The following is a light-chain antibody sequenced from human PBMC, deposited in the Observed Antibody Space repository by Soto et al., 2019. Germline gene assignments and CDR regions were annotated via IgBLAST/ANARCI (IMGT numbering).Light chain of an antibody. V-gene: IGLV2-14*01. CDR1: SSDVGGYNY. CDR2: EVS. J-gene: IGLJ1*01. CDR3: SSYTSSSTLEV. Sequence: QSALTQPASVSGSPGQSITISCTGNSSDVGGYNYVSWYQQHPGKAPKLIIYEVSNRPSGVSNRFTGSKSGNTASLTISGLQAEDEADYYCSSYTSSSTLEVFGTGTKVTVL.